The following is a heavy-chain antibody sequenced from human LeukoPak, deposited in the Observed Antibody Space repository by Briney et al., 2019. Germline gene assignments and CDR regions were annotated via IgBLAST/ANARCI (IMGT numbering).Heavy chain of an antibody. CDR2: IKEDGSEK. J-gene: IGHJ3*01. D-gene: IGHD1-26*01. V-gene: IGHV3-7*01. CDR3: AREITWEVVPV. CDR1: GASISSYY. Sequence: ETLSLTCTVSGASISSYYWSWVRQAPGKGLEWVGNIKEDGSEKYYVDSVKGRFTISRDNAKNSLYLQMNSLRVEDTAVYYCAREITWEVVPVWGQGTMVTVSS.